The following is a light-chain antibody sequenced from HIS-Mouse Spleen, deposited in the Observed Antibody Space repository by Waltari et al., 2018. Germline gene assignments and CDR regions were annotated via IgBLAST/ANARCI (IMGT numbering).Light chain of an antibody. Sequence: QSALTQPRSVSGSPGQSVTISCTGTTSDVGAYNYVPWYQQHPGKAPKVMIYDVSKRPSGVPDRFSGSKSGNTASLTISGLQAEDEADYYCCSYAGSYNVVFGGGTKLTVL. CDR3: CSYAGSYNVV. CDR1: TSDVGAYNY. V-gene: IGLV2-11*01. CDR2: DVS. J-gene: IGLJ2*01.